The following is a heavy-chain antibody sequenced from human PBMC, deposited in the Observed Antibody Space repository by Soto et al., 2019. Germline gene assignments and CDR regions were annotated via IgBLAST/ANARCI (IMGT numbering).Heavy chain of an antibody. D-gene: IGHD5-18*01. CDR1: GGTFSSYA. V-gene: IGHV1-69*05. Sequence: QVQLVQSGAEVKKPGSSVKVSCKASGGTFSSYAISWVRQAPGQGLEWMGGIIPIFGTANYAQKFQGRVTITXXEXTNXAYMELSSLRSEDTAVYYCARLNTAMGGGYWYFDLWGRGTLVTVSS. J-gene: IGHJ2*01. CDR3: ARLNTAMGGGYWYFDL. CDR2: IIPIFGTA.